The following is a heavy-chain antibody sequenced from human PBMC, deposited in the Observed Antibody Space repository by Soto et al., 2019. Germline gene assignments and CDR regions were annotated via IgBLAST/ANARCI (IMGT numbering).Heavy chain of an antibody. D-gene: IGHD2-15*01. CDR3: AKDRVVRMILRPPGWFDY. J-gene: IGHJ5*01. Sequence: GGSLRLSCAASGFTFSSYGMHWVRQAPGKGLEWVAVISYDGSDKYYADSVKGRFTISRDNSKNTLYLQMNSLRVEDTAVYYCAKDRVVRMILRPPGWFDYWGQGTRVTVSS. CDR2: ISYDGSDK. CDR1: GFTFSSYG. V-gene: IGHV3-30*18.